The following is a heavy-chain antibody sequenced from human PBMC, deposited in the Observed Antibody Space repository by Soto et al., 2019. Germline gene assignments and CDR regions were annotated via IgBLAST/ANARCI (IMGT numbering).Heavy chain of an antibody. V-gene: IGHV2-5*02. Sequence: QITLKESGPTLVRPTQTLTLTCTFSWFSLSTSGVAVALIRQPPGEDLEWLALIYWDDDKRYNPSLKSRLTITKDTSKDQVVLAMTNMDPLDTATYFCAHSQRGPRDFWGQGILVTVSS. CDR3: AHSQRGPRDF. D-gene: IGHD5-12*01. CDR1: WFSLSTSGVA. CDR2: IYWDDDK. J-gene: IGHJ4*02.